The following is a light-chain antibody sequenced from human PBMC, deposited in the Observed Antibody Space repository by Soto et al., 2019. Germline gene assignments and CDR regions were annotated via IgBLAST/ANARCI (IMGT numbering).Light chain of an antibody. CDR2: DAS. CDR3: QQRSNWPLT. J-gene: IGKJ4*01. CDR1: QSVDSY. Sequence: EIVLTQSPGTLSLSPGERATLSCRASQSVDSYLAWYQQKPGQAPRLLIYDASNRATGIPARFSGSGSGTDFTLTISSLEPEDFAVYYCQQRSNWPLTFGGGTKVEIK. V-gene: IGKV3-11*01.